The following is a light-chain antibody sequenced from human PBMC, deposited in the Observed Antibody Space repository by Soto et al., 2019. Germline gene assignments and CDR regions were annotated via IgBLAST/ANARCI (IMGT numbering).Light chain of an antibody. Sequence: EIVMTQSPATLSVSPGERATLSCRASQSVSSNLAWYQQKPGQAPRLLIYDTSTRATGISARFSGSGSGTDFTLTISGLQSEDFAVYYCQQYNNWPSSWTFGQGTKVDIK. J-gene: IGKJ1*01. CDR3: QQYNNWPSSWT. CDR1: QSVSSN. V-gene: IGKV3-15*01. CDR2: DTS.